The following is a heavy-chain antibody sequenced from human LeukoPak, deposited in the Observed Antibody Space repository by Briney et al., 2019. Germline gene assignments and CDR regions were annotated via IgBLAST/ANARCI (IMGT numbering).Heavy chain of an antibody. J-gene: IGHJ4*02. D-gene: IGHD3-3*01. CDR3: ASVKPEAIFGY. CDR1: GGSISSYY. Sequence: SETLSLTCTVSGGSISSYYWSCIRQPPGKGLEWIGYIYYSGSTNYNPSLKSRVTISVDTSKNQFSLKLSSVTAADTAVYYCASVKPEAIFGYWGQGTLVTVSS. CDR2: IYYSGST. V-gene: IGHV4-59*08.